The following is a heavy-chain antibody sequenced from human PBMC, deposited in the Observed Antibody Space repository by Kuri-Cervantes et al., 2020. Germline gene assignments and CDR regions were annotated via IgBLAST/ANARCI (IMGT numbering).Heavy chain of an antibody. Sequence: GESLKISCAASGFTFSSYSMNWVRQAPGKGLEWVAVIWYDGSSKYYADSVKGRFTISRDNSKNTLYLQMNSLRAEDTAVYYCARAPDLGELSLVWYFDLWGRGTLVTVSS. CDR1: GFTFSSYS. J-gene: IGHJ2*01. V-gene: IGHV3-33*08. CDR3: ARAPDLGELSLVWYFDL. CDR2: IWYDGSSK. D-gene: IGHD3-16*02.